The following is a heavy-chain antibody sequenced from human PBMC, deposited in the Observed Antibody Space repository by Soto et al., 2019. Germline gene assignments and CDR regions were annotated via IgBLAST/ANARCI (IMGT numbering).Heavy chain of an antibody. CDR1: GFMFSSYA. V-gene: IGHV3-23*01. CDR2: ISASGGTA. J-gene: IGHJ5*01. CDR3: AKLTYPSDSTGYYYERVSGWIDS. D-gene: IGHD3-22*01. Sequence: QPGGSLRLSCAASGFMFSSYAMSWVRQAPGKGLEWVSSISASGGTANLADSVEGRCTISRDNSKSTLYLQMNSLRAEDTAVYYCAKLTYPSDSTGYYYERVSGWIDSWGQGTLVTVS.